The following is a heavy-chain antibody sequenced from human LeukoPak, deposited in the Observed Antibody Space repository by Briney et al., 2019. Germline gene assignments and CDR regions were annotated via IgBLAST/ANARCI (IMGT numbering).Heavy chain of an antibody. CDR2: IFYRGPT. CDR1: GGSISNYY. CDR3: ARGKNMVVTVTTNYGMDV. D-gene: IGHD2-21*02. Sequence: SETLSLTCAVSGGSISNYYWTWIRQPPGKGLEWIGYIFYRGPTNYNPSLKSRLSISVDASKNQFSLKLSSVTAADTAVYYCARGKNMVVTVTTNYGMDVWGQGTTVTVSS. V-gene: IGHV4-59*08. J-gene: IGHJ6*02.